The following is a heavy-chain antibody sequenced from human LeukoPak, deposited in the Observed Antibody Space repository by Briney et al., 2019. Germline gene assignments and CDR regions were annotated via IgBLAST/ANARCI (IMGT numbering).Heavy chain of an antibody. J-gene: IGHJ4*02. CDR3: AKDGAAARPYYFDY. D-gene: IGHD6-13*01. CDR1: GFTFSSYG. CDR2: ISYDGSNK. Sequence: GRSLRLSCAAPGFTFSSYGMHWVRQAPGKGLEWVAVISYDGSNKYYADSVKGRFTISRDNSKNTLYLQMNSLRAEDTAVYYCAKDGAAARPYYFDYWGQGTLVTVSS. V-gene: IGHV3-30*18.